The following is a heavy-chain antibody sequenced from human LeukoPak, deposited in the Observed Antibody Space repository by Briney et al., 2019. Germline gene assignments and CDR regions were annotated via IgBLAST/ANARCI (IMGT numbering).Heavy chain of an antibody. V-gene: IGHV3-30*18. CDR1: GFTFSSYG. CDR3: AETGIAAAYYYYYMDV. CDR2: ISYDGSNK. Sequence: GGSLRLSCAASGFTFSSYGMHWVRQAPGKGLEWVAVISYDGSNKYYADSVKGRFTISRDNSKNTLYLQMNSLRAEDTAVYYCAETGIAAAYYYYYMDVWGKGTTVTVSS. D-gene: IGHD6-13*01. J-gene: IGHJ6*03.